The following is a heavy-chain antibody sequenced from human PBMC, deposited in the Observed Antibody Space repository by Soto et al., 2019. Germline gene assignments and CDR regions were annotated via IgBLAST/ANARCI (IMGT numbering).Heavy chain of an antibody. D-gene: IGHD3-16*01. CDR2: ISAYNGDT. Sequence: QVPLVQSGAEVKKPGASVKVSCKASGYTFTTYGISWVRQAPGQGLEWVGWISAYNGDTSYAQKLQGRVTVTTDTPTTTAYMELRSLTSDDTAVYSCARGLGAMGALDYWGQGTLVTVSS. V-gene: IGHV1-18*01. CDR3: ARGLGAMGALDY. J-gene: IGHJ4*02. CDR1: GYTFTTYG.